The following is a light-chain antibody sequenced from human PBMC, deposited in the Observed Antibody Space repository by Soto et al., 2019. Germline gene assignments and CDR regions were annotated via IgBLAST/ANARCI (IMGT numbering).Light chain of an antibody. CDR3: GLYTLSDTVI. CDR1: SEVGSYSR. Sequence: QSVLTQPPSVSVSPGHSVTISCTGTSEVGSYSRVSWYQQSPGTSPKLLIYDVTKRPLGVSDRFSGSKSGNTASLTISGLQTDDEADYYCGLYTLSDTVILGGGTKLTVL. J-gene: IGLJ2*01. V-gene: IGLV2-18*01. CDR2: DVT.